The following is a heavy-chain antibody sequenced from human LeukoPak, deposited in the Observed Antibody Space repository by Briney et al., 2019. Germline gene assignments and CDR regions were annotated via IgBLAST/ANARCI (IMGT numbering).Heavy chain of an antibody. CDR3: ASVASGDAARLGY. J-gene: IGHJ4*02. D-gene: IGHD6-6*01. CDR2: INHSGST. CDR1: GGSFSGYY. V-gene: IGHV4-34*01. Sequence: SETLSLTCAVYGGSFSGYYWSWIRQPPGKGLEWIGEINHSGSTNYNPSLKSRVTISVDTSKNQFSLKLSSVTAADTAVYYCASVASGDAARLGYWGQGTLVTVSS.